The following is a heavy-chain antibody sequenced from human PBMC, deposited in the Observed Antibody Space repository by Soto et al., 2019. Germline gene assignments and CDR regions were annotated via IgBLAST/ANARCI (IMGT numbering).Heavy chain of an antibody. CDR1: GLTFSSYA. J-gene: IGHJ5*02. D-gene: IGHD3-3*01. V-gene: IGHV3-23*01. Sequence: PWGSLRLSCAASGLTFSSYAMSWVRQAPGKGLEWVSAISGSGGSTYYADSVKGRFTISRDNSKNTLYLQMNSLRAEDTAVYYCAKDQDTIFGVVQLGFDPWGQGTLVTVSS. CDR3: AKDQDTIFGVVQLGFDP. CDR2: ISGSGGST.